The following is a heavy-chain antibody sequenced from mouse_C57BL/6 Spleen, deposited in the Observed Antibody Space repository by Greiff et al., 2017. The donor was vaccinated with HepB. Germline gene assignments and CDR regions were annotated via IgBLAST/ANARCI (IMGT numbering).Heavy chain of an antibody. CDR2: ISDGGSYT. J-gene: IGHJ2*01. V-gene: IGHV5-4*01. CDR1: GFTFSSYA. Sequence: EVKVVESGGGLVKPGGSLKLSCAASGFTFSSYAMSWVRQTPEKRLEWVATISDGGSYTYYPDNVKGRFTISRDNAKNNLYLQMSHLKSEDTAMYYCARDKGIGYYFDYWGQGTTLTVSS. CDR3: ARDKGIGYYFDY.